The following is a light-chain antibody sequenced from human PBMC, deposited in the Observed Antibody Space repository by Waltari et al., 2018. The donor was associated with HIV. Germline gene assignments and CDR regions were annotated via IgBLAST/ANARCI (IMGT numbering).Light chain of an antibody. V-gene: IGLV3-25*03. J-gene: IGLJ3*02. CDR3: QSTDTRGTLWV. CDR2: KDT. Sequence: SFEVTQPPSVSVSPGQTARITCSGDALAKQFTYWYQQRPGQAPVFILKKDTERPSGIPERFSGSVSGTTVTLIISGVQAEDEADYYCQSTDTRGTLWVFGGGTKLTVL. CDR1: ALAKQF.